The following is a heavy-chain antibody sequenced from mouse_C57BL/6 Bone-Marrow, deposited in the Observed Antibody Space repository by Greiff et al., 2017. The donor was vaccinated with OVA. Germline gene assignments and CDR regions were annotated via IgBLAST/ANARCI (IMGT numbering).Heavy chain of an antibody. Sequence: QVQLQQPGAELVKPGASVKLSCKASGYTFTSYWMQWVKQRPGQGLEWFGKIDPSDSYTNYNQKCKGKATFTVDTSSSTAYMQLSSLTSEDTAIYYCARFDYYGSSSFDYWGQGTTLTVSA. J-gene: IGHJ2*01. CDR3: ARFDYYGSSSFDY. D-gene: IGHD1-1*01. CDR2: IDPSDSYT. CDR1: GYTFTSYW. V-gene: IGHV1-50*01.